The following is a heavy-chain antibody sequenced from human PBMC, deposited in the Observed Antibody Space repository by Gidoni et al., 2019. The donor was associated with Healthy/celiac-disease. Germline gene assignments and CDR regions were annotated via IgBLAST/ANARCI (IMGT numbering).Heavy chain of an antibody. D-gene: IGHD6-19*01. V-gene: IGHV1-18*04. Sequence: QVQLVQSGAEVKKPGASVKVSCKASGYTFTSYGISWVRQAPGQGLEWMGWISAYNGNTNYAQKLQGRVTMTTDTSTSTAYMELRSLRSDDTAVYYCARDGVFTYSSGWYYYYGMDVWGQGTTVTVSS. CDR1: GYTFTSYG. J-gene: IGHJ6*02. CDR3: ARDGVFTYSSGWYYYYGMDV. CDR2: ISAYNGNT.